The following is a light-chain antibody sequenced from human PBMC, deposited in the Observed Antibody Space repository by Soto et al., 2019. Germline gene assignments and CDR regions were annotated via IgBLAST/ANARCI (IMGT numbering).Light chain of an antibody. CDR2: EVK. V-gene: IGLV2-14*02. Sequence: QSVLTQPASVSGSPGQSITISCTGGSSDVGNYNRVSWYRQHPGKAPQLMIYEVKNRPSGVSNRFSGSKSGNTASLTISGLQAEDEADDFCSSLTTSDTWVIGGGTQLTVL. CDR1: SSDVGNYNR. J-gene: IGLJ3*02. CDR3: SSLTTSDTWV.